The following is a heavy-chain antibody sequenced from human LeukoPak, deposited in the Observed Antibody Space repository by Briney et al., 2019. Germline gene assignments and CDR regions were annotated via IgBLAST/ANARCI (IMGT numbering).Heavy chain of an antibody. V-gene: IGHV3-11*01. CDR1: GFTFSDYY. D-gene: IGHD4-23*01. Sequence: PGGSLRLSCAASGFTFSDYYMSWIRQAPGKGLEWVSYISSSGSTIYYADSVKGRFTISRDNAKNSLYLQMNSLRAEDTAVYYCASRPDAKGDYGGNNGRDYWGQGTLVTVSS. J-gene: IGHJ4*02. CDR2: ISSSGSTI. CDR3: ASRPDAKGDYGGNNGRDY.